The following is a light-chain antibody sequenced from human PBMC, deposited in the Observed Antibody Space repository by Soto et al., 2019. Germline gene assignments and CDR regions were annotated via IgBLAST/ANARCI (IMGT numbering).Light chain of an antibody. V-gene: IGKV1-5*03. CDR3: QQYNSYSPWT. CDR2: KAS. CDR1: QSIRDW. J-gene: IGKJ1*01. Sequence: DIQMTQSPSTLSASVGDRVTITCRASQSIRDWLAWYQQKPGKAPKLLIYKASSLESGVPSGFSGSGSGTEFTLSISSLQPDDFATYYCQQYNSYSPWTFGQGTKVDIK.